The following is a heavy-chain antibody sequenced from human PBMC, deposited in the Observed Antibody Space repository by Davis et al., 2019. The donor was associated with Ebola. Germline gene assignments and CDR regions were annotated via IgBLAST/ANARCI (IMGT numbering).Heavy chain of an antibody. V-gene: IGHV3-7*03. CDR2: IKQDESEK. CDR1: GFTFTNYW. D-gene: IGHD1-7*01. Sequence: PGGSLRLSCAASGFTFTNYWMGWVRQAPGKGLEWVANIKQDESEKYYVDSVKGRFTITRDNAKNSLYLQMNSLRAEDKAVYYCARERTLDYWGQGTLVTVSS. J-gene: IGHJ4*02. CDR3: ARERTLDY.